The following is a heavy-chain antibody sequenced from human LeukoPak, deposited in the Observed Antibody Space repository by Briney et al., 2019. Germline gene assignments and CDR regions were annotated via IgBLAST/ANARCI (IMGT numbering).Heavy chain of an antibody. CDR3: ARGYYDSSGYYPLIAFDI. J-gene: IGHJ3*02. V-gene: IGHV1-8*01. CDR1: RYTFPSYD. D-gene: IGHD3-22*01. CDR2: MNLNSGNT. Sequence: ASVKVSCKASRYTFPSYDINWVRQATGQGLEWMGWMNLNSGNTGYAQKFQGRVTMTRNTSISTAYMELSSLRSDDTAVYYCARGYYDSSGYYPLIAFDIWGQGTMVTVSS.